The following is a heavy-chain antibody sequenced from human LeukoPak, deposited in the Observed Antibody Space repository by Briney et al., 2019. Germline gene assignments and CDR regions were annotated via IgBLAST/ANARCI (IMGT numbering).Heavy chain of an antibody. Sequence: SETLSLTCAVSGYSLGKNYYWGWIRQPPGKGLEWIGRIYGTGSTSYNPSLMNRVTMSVDTSRNHFSLKLTSVTAADTAVYYCARYDSRGSASTRFDYWGQGILVTISS. CDR2: IYGTGST. CDR3: ARYDSRGSASTRFDY. V-gene: IGHV4-38-2*01. J-gene: IGHJ4*02. D-gene: IGHD3-16*01. CDR1: GYSLGKNYY.